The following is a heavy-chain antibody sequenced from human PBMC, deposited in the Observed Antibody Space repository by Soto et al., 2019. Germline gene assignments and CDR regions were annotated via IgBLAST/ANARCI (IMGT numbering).Heavy chain of an antibody. J-gene: IGHJ1*01. CDR3: AKDSCGGDCYRGGDFQH. CDR1: GFTFSSYA. D-gene: IGHD2-21*02. CDR2: ISGSGGST. Sequence: GGSLRLSCAASGFTFSSYAMSWVRQAPGKGLEWVSAISGSGGSTYYADSVKGRFTISRDNSKNTLYLQMNSLRAEDTAVYYCAKDSCGGDCYRGGDFQHWGQGTLVTVSS. V-gene: IGHV3-23*01.